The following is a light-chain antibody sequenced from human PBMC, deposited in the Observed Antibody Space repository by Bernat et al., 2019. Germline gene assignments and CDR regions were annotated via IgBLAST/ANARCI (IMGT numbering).Light chain of an antibody. CDR2: DAS. Sequence: DIQMTQSPSSLSASVGDRVTITCQASQDISNYLNWYQQKPGKAPSLLIYDASTLETGVPSRFSGDGFGTDFTLTISGLQPEDIATYYCQSHGSFGQGTKLEI. J-gene: IGKJ2*01. CDR3: QSHGS. V-gene: IGKV1-33*01. CDR1: QDISNY.